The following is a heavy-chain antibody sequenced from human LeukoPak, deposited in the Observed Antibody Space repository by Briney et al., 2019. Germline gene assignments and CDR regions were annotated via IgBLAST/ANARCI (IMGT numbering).Heavy chain of an antibody. CDR2: IYHSGNT. J-gene: IGHJ4*02. D-gene: IGHD1-14*01. CDR1: GYSISSGYS. Sequence: SETLSLTCTVSGYSISSGYSWGWIRQPPGKGLEWIGSIYHSGNTNYNPSLKSRVTISVDSSKNQFSLQLSSVTAADTAMYYCARDLGYYFDYWGQGTLVTVSS. CDR3: ARDLGYYFDY. V-gene: IGHV4-38-2*02.